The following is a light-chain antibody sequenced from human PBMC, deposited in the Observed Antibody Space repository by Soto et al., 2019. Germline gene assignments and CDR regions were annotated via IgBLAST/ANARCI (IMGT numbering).Light chain of an antibody. CDR3: LQDYNYFG. V-gene: IGKV1-6*01. Sequence: AIQRTQSPSSLSSSVGDRVTITCRASQCIRNDLGWYQQKPGKAPKLLIYAASSLQSGVPSRFSGSGYGTDFTLTISSLQPEDFATYYCLQDYNYFGFGQGTRLEIK. J-gene: IGKJ5*01. CDR2: AAS. CDR1: QCIRND.